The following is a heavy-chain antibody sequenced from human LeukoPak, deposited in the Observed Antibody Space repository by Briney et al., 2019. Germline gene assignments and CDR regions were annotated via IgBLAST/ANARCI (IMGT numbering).Heavy chain of an antibody. V-gene: IGHV3-23*01. Sequence: GGSLRLSCAASGFTFSSYAMSWVRQAPGKGLEWVSAISGSAGSTYYTDSVKGRFAISRDNSKNTLYLQMNSLRDEDTAVYYCAKDQQWLEYFDYWGQGILVTVSS. CDR3: AKDQQWLEYFDY. CDR2: ISGSAGST. J-gene: IGHJ4*02. D-gene: IGHD6-19*01. CDR1: GFTFSSYA.